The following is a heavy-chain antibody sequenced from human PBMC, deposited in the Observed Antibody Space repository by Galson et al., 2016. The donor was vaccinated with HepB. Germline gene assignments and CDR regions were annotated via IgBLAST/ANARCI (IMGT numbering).Heavy chain of an antibody. CDR2: TSYDGNKR. CDR1: GFTFSNFS. D-gene: IGHD2-15*01. J-gene: IGHJ4*02. CDR3: VRVETCSGGSCNSYFFDH. Sequence: SLRLSCAASGFTFSNFSMHWVRQAPGKGLDWVAVTSYDGNKRFYTDSVKGRFTISRDNSKNTLYLQMDSLRAEDAAVYYCVRVETCSGGSCNSYFFDHWGRGTLVTVSS. V-gene: IGHV3-30*04.